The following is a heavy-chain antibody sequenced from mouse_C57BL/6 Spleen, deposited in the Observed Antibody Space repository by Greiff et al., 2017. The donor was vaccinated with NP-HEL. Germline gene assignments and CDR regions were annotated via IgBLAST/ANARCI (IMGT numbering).Heavy chain of an antibody. CDR2: IYPGDGDT. Sequence: VQLQQSGPELVKPGASVKISCKASGYAFSSSWMNWVKQRPGKGLEWIGRIYPGDGDTNYNGKFKGTATLTADKSSSTAYMQISSLTAEDSAVYFCARGDTTVVDAMDYWGQGTSVTVSS. CDR1: GYAFSSSW. J-gene: IGHJ4*01. CDR3: ARGDTTVVDAMDY. V-gene: IGHV1-82*01. D-gene: IGHD1-1*01.